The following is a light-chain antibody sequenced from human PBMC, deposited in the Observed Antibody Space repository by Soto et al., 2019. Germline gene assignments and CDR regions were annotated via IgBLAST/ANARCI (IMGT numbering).Light chain of an antibody. V-gene: IGLV1-40*01. Sequence: QSVLTQPPSVSGAPGQRVTISCTWSSSNIGAFYDVHWYQQLPGTAPKLLIYDNSNRPSGVPDRFSGSKSGTSASLAITGIQAEDEADYYCQYYDSSLSSWVFGTGTKVTVL. J-gene: IGLJ1*01. CDR2: DNS. CDR3: QYYDSSLSSWV. CDR1: SSNIGAFYD.